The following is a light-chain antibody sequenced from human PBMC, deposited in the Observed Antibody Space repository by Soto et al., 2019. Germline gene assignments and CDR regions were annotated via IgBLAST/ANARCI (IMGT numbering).Light chain of an antibody. J-gene: IGLJ1*01. CDR3: CSYAGSYTFYV. CDR1: SSDVESYNL. Sequence: QSALTQPASVSGSPGQSITISCTGTSSDVESYNLVSWYQQHPGKAHKVMIYDVSKRPSGVPDRFSGSKSGNTASLTLSGLQAEDEADYYCCSYAGSYTFYVFGTGTKVTVL. CDR2: DVS. V-gene: IGLV2-11*01.